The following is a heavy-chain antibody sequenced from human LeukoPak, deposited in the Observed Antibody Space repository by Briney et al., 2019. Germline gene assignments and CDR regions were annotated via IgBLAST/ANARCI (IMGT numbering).Heavy chain of an antibody. CDR1: GGSISSYY. D-gene: IGHD3-10*01. CDR3: ARVSYYGSGSLIFDY. Sequence: SETLSLTCTVSGGSISSYYWSWIRQPPGKGLEWIGYIYYSGSTNYNPSLKSRVTISVDRSKNQFSLKLSSVTAADTAVYYCARVSYYGSGSLIFDYWGQGTLVTVSS. CDR2: IYYSGST. V-gene: IGHV4-59*12. J-gene: IGHJ4*02.